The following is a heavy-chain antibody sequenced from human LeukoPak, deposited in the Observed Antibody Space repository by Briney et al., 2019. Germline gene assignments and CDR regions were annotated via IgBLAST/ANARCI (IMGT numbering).Heavy chain of an antibody. J-gene: IGHJ6*03. Sequence: SETLSLTCTVSGGSISSYYWSWIRQPPGKGLEWIGYIYYSGSTNYNPSLKSRVTISVDTSKNQFSLKLSSVTAADTAVYYCARDRRDGNTVLNHYYYMDVWGKGTTVTISS. D-gene: IGHD4-17*01. CDR3: ARDRRDGNTVLNHYYYMDV. CDR2: IYYSGST. V-gene: IGHV4-59*01. CDR1: GGSISSYY.